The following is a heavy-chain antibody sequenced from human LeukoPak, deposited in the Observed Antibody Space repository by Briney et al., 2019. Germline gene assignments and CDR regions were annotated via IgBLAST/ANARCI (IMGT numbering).Heavy chain of an antibody. J-gene: IGHJ3*02. D-gene: IGHD2-2*01. CDR1: GFTFSSYA. Sequence: GGSLRLSCAASGFTFSSYAMSWVRQAPGKGLEWVAVISYDGSNKYYADPVKGRFTISRDNSKNTLYLQMNSLRAEDTAVYYCASPYIVVVPAATKVAFDIWGQGTMVTVSS. CDR2: ISYDGSNK. V-gene: IGHV3-30-3*01. CDR3: ASPYIVVVPAATKVAFDI.